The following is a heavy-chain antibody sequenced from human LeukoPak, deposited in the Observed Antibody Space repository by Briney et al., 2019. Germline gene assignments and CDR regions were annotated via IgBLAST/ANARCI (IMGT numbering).Heavy chain of an antibody. D-gene: IGHD3-10*01. V-gene: IGHV4-59*01. CDR3: ARGLTEFGGGDDAFDI. J-gene: IGHJ3*02. Sequence: NSSETLSLTCTVSGGSISSYYWSWFRQPPGKGLEWIGYIYYSGSTNYNPSLHNRITISVDTSRTLVSLQLTSVTAADTAFYYCARGLTEFGGGDDAFDIWGQGTMVTVAS. CDR2: IYYSGST. CDR1: GGSISSYY.